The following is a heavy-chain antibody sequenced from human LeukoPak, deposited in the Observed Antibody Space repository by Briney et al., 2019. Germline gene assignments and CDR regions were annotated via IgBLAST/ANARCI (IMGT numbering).Heavy chain of an antibody. CDR1: GFTFSSYE. Sequence: GGSLRLSCAASGFTFSSYEMNWVRQAPGKGLEWVSYISSSGSTIYYADSVKGRFTISRDNAKNSLYLQMNSLRAEDTAVYYCARDYSSGITMVRGGAVLNYMDVWGKGTTVTISS. J-gene: IGHJ6*03. CDR2: ISSSGSTI. CDR3: ARDYSSGITMVRGGAVLNYMDV. D-gene: IGHD3-10*01. V-gene: IGHV3-48*03.